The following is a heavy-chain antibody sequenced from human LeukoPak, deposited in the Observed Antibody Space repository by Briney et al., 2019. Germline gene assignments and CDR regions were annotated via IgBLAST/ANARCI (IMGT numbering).Heavy chain of an antibody. Sequence: GRSLRLSCAASGFTFDDYAMHWVRQAPGKGLEWVSGISWNSGSTGYADSVKGRFTISRDNAKNSLYLQMNSLRAEDTALYYCAKSHCSSTSCGIDYWGQGTLVTVSS. CDR1: GFTFDDYA. V-gene: IGHV3-9*01. D-gene: IGHD2-2*01. J-gene: IGHJ4*02. CDR3: AKSHCSSTSCGIDY. CDR2: ISWNSGST.